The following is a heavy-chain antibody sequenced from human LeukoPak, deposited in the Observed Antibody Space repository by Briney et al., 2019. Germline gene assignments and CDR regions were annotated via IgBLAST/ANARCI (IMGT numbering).Heavy chain of an antibody. CDR1: GYTFTAYY. D-gene: IGHD2-15*01. CDR3: ARAGGVVVAATPNWFDP. Sequence: ASVKVSCKASGYTFTAYYIHWVRQATGQGLEWMGWMNPNSGNTGYAQKFQGRVTMTRNTSISTAYMELSSLRSEDTAVYYCARAGGVVVAATPNWFDPWGQGTLVTVSS. J-gene: IGHJ5*02. V-gene: IGHV1-8*02. CDR2: MNPNSGNT.